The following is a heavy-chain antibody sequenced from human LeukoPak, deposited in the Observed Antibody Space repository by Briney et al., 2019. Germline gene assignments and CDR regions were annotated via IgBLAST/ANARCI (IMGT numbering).Heavy chain of an antibody. D-gene: IGHD3-10*01. J-gene: IGHJ3*02. CDR1: GYTFTSYD. CDR3: ARPEVDGSGSYSAFDI. Sequence: ASVKVSCKASGYTFTSYDINWVRQAPGQGLEWMGGIIPIFGTANYAQKFQGRVTITADKSTSTAYMELSSLRSEDTAVYYCARPEVDGSGSYSAFDIWGQGTMVTVSS. V-gene: IGHV1-69*06. CDR2: IIPIFGTA.